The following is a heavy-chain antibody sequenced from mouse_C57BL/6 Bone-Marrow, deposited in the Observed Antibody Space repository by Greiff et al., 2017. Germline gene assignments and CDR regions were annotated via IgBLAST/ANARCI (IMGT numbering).Heavy chain of an antibody. J-gene: IGHJ4*01. CDR3: ERCGRYLYYAMDY. CDR2: IYPGSGNT. CDR1: GYTFTDYY. Sequence: QVQLKESGAELVRPGASVKLSCKASGYTFTDYYINWVKQRPGQGLEWIARIYPGSGNTYYNEKFKGKATLTAEKSSSTAYMQLSSLTSEDSAVYFCERCGRYLYYAMDYWGQGTSVTAS. V-gene: IGHV1-76*01. D-gene: IGHD1-1*02.